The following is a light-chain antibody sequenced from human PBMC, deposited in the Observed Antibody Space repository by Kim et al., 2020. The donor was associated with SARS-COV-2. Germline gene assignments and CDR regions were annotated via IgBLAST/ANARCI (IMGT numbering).Light chain of an antibody. Sequence: GQSLTIPCTGTSSDIGNYNYVSWYQQHPGKAPKLMIYGVTKRPSGVSDRFSGSKSGDTASLTISGLQAEDEADYYCSSYTSSVTCIFGGGTQLTVL. CDR3: SSYTSSVTCI. J-gene: IGLJ7*01. V-gene: IGLV2-14*03. CDR2: GVT. CDR1: SSDIGNYNY.